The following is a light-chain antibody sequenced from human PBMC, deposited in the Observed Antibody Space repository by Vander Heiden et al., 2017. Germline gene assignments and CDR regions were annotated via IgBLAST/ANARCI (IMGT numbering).Light chain of an antibody. V-gene: IGLV3-21*02. J-gene: IGLJ1*01. CDR3: QVWDSTSDHV. CDR1: NIGGKS. CDR2: DDR. Sequence: SYVLTQPPSVSVAPGQTARITCGGNNIGGKSVHWYQQKPGQAPVVVVYDDRDRPSGIPERVSGSNSRNTATPTISRVEAGDEAADYCQVWDSTSDHVFGTGTKLNVL.